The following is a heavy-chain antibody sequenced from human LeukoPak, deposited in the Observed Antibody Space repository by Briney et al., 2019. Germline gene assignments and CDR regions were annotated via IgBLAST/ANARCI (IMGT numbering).Heavy chain of an antibody. Sequence: GGSLRLSCAASGFTFSSYGMHWVRQAPGKGLEGVAFIRYDGSNKYYADSVKGRFTISRDNSKNTLYLQMNSLRAEDTAVYYCAKDPRNWAGSYYHWGQGTLVTVSS. CDR2: IRYDGSNK. J-gene: IGHJ4*02. CDR1: GFTFSSYG. D-gene: IGHD3-10*01. V-gene: IGHV3-30*02. CDR3: AKDPRNWAGSYYH.